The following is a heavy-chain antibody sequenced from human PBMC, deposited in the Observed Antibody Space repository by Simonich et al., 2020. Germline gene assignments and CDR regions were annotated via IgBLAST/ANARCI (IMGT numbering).Heavy chain of an antibody. CDR2: IWYDGSNK. Sequence: QVQLVESGGGVVQPGRSLRLSCAASGFTFSSYGMHWVRQAPGKGLGWVAVIWYDGSNKYYADSVKGRFTISRDNSKNTLYLQMNSLRAEDTAVYYCARSAGGGTNDAFDIWGQGTMVTVSS. D-gene: IGHD1-7*01. V-gene: IGHV3-33*01. CDR3: ARSAGGGTNDAFDI. CDR1: GFTFSSYG. J-gene: IGHJ3*02.